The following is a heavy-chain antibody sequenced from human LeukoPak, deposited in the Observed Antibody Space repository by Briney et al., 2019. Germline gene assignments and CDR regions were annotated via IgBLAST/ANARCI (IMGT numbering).Heavy chain of an antibody. CDR1: GFTFTTYS. CDR2: ISSSSSYI. CDR3: ARVQFSSTWFIDY. D-gene: IGHD6-13*01. V-gene: IGHV3-21*01. Sequence: GGSLRLSCAASGFTFTTYSMNWVRQAPGKGLEWVSSISSSSSYIHYADSVKGRFTISRDNAKNTLFLQMNSLRAEDTAVYYCARVQFSSTWFIDYWGQGALVTVSS. J-gene: IGHJ4*02.